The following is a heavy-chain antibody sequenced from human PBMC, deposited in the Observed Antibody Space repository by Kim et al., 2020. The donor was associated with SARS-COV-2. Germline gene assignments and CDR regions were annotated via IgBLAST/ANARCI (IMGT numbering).Heavy chain of an antibody. Sequence: GGSLRLSCAASGFTFSSYWMHWVRQVPGKGLVWVSRITSDGSSTTYADSVKGRFTISRDNAKNTLYLQMNSLRAEDTAVYYCANFGGVIGVWGQGTAVTVSS. CDR3: ANFGGVIGV. CDR2: ITSDGSST. J-gene: IGHJ6*02. V-gene: IGHV3-74*01. CDR1: GFTFSSYW. D-gene: IGHD3-16*02.